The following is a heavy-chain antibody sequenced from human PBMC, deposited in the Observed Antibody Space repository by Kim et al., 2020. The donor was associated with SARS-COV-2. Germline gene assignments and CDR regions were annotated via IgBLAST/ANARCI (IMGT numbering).Heavy chain of an antibody. V-gene: IGHV1-3*01. CDR2: INAGNGNT. CDR3: ARGVGATTIRYYYYGMDV. CDR1: GYTFTSYA. Sequence: ASVKVSCKASGYTFTSYAMHWVRQAPGRRLEWMGWINAGNGNTKYSQKFQGRVTITRDTSASTAYMELSSLRSEDTAVYYCARGVGATTIRYYYYGMDVWGQGTTVTVSS. D-gene: IGHD1-26*01. J-gene: IGHJ6*02.